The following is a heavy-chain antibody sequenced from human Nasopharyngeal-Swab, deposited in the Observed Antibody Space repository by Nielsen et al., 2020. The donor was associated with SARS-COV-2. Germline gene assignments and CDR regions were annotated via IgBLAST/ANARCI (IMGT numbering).Heavy chain of an antibody. CDR2: ISSSGSTI. CDR3: AREIIVVVPAAHNWFDP. J-gene: IGHJ5*02. Sequence: LSLTCAASGLTFSDYYMSWIRQAPGKGLEWVSYISSSGSTIYYADSVKGRFTISRDNAKNSLYLQMNSLRAEDTAVYYCAREIIVVVPAAHNWFDPWGQGTLVTVSS. D-gene: IGHD2-2*01. CDR1: GLTFSDYY. V-gene: IGHV3-11*01.